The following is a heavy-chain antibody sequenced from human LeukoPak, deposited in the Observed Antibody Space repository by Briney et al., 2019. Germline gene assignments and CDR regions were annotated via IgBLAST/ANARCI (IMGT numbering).Heavy chain of an antibody. CDR2: IKQDGTER. J-gene: IGHJ4*02. CDR3: ARDCGGGAPCFDS. Sequence: GGSLRLSCEASGVTFSNYWMSWVRQAPGMGPEWLANIKQDGTERFYMASVRGRFIISRDNAKSSLYLQMNSLRVEDTAVYYCARDCGGGAPCFDSWGQGTLVTVSS. V-gene: IGHV3-7*03. D-gene: IGHD3-16*01. CDR1: GVTFSNYW.